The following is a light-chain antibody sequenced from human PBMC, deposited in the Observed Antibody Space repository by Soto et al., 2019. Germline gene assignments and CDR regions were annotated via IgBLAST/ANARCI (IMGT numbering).Light chain of an antibody. CDR3: QAWGTGGV. Sequence: QPVLTQSPSASASLGASVKLTCTLSSGHSSDAIAWHQQQPEKGPRYLMEINRDGSHTKGDGVPDRFSGSSSGADRYLTSSSLQSDDDADYYCQAWGTGGVFGGGTQLTVL. CDR2: INRDGSH. V-gene: IGLV4-69*01. CDR1: SGHSSDA. J-gene: IGLJ7*01.